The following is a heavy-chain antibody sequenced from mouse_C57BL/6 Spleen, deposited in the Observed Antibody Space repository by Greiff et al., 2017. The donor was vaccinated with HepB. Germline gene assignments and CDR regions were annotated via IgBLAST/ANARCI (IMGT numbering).Heavy chain of an antibody. CDR1: GFTFNTYA. Sequence: EVQGVESGGGLVQPKGSLKLSCAASGFTFNTYAMHWVRQAPGKGLEWVARIRSKSSNYATYYADSVKDRFTISRDDSQSMLYLQMNNLKTEDTAMYYCVRKRGGDSNYVGAMDYWGQGTSVTVSS. J-gene: IGHJ4*01. CDR3: VRKRGGDSNYVGAMDY. D-gene: IGHD2-5*01. V-gene: IGHV10-3*01. CDR2: IRSKSSNYAT.